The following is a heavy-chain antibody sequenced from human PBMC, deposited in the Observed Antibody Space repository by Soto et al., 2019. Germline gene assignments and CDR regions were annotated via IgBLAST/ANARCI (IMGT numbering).Heavy chain of an antibody. V-gene: IGHV5-10-1*01. D-gene: IGHD3-9*01. Sequence: PGESLKISCKVSGYDFTNYWISWVRQMPGKGLEWMGRIDPSDSYTTYNPSFQGHVTMSADKSITTAYLQWSGPKASDTAIYYCARLQYDILTGAHDHWGQGTPVTVSS. CDR2: IDPSDSYT. CDR1: GYDFTNYW. CDR3: ARLQYDILTGAHDH. J-gene: IGHJ4*02.